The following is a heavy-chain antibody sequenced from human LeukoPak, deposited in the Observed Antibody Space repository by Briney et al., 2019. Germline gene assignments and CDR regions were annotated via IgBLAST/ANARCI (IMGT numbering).Heavy chain of an antibody. J-gene: IGHJ6*03. CDR3: ARAVGGGNSYYMDV. V-gene: IGHV4-59*01. D-gene: IGHD4-23*01. CDR2: IYYSGST. CDR1: GGSISSYY. Sequence: SETLSLTCTVSGGSISSYYWSWIRQPPGKGLEWIGYIYYSGSTNYNPSLKSRATISVDTSKNQFSLKLSSVTAADTAVYYCARAVGGGNSYYMDVWGKGTTVTVSS.